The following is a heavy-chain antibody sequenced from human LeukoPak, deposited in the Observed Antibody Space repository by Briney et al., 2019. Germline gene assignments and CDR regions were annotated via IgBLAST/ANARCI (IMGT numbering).Heavy chain of an antibody. CDR2: ISAYDGDT. CDR1: GYTFTSYG. D-gene: IGHD3-3*01. J-gene: IGHJ6*03. Sequence: ASVKVSCKASGYTFTSYGISWVRQAPGQGLEWMGWISAYDGDTNYAQSLQGRVTMTTDTSTTTAYMELTGLRSDDTAVYYCARVSDFWSGYYPDYYYYYMDVWGKGTTVTVSS. V-gene: IGHV1-18*01. CDR3: ARVSDFWSGYYPDYYYYYMDV.